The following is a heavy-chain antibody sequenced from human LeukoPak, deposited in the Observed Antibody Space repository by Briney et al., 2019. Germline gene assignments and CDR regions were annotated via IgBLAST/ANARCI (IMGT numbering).Heavy chain of an antibody. J-gene: IGHJ4*02. Sequence: SETLSLTCTASGDSISSGGNYWSWLRQHPGKGLEWIGYIYYSGSTYYNPSLKSRLTISVDTSKNQFSLKLSSVTAADTAVYYCARWGNSGYASGYFDYWGQGTLVTVSS. CDR1: GDSISSGGNY. CDR2: IYYSGST. D-gene: IGHD5-12*01. CDR3: ARWGNSGYASGYFDY. V-gene: IGHV4-31*03.